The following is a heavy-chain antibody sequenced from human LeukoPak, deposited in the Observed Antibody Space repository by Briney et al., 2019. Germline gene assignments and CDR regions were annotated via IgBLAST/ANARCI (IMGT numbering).Heavy chain of an antibody. D-gene: IGHD5-18*01. Sequence: PGGSLRLSCTTSGFTFRSSSFNWVRQVPGKGLEWVASISSSGSYKYYADSVDGRFTISRDNAKDSLFLQMDSLRVEDTAVYSCARELGNGDTYANVPLGHWGQGTLVTVSS. CDR2: ISSSGSYK. CDR1: GFTFRSSS. J-gene: IGHJ4*02. CDR3: ARELGNGDTYANVPLGH. V-gene: IGHV3-21*01.